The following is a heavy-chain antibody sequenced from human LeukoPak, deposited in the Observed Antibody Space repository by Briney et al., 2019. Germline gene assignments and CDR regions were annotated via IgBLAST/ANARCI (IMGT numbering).Heavy chain of an antibody. CDR3: ARQYQLLGGDAFDI. J-gene: IGHJ3*02. Sequence: GGSLRLSCAASGFSFNYYSMNWVRQPPGKGLEWVASISSRSNDINYADSVKARFTISTDNAKNSLYLQMNSRRAEDTAVYYCARQYQLLGGDAFDIWGQGTMVTVSS. V-gene: IGHV3-21*01. CDR2: ISSRSNDI. D-gene: IGHD2-2*01. CDR1: GFSFNYYS.